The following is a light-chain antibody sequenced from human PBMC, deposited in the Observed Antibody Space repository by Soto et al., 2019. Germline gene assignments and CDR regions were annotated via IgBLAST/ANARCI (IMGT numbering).Light chain of an antibody. CDR3: CADAGSSSYV. CDR2: EVT. CDR1: SSDVGSYNF. V-gene: IGLV2-23*02. Sequence: QSALTQPASVSGSPGQSITISCTRTSSDVGSYNFVSWYQQYPGKAPKVIIHEVTKRPSGVSSRSSGSKSGNTASLTISGLQADDEGDYYCCADAGSSSYVFGTGTKLTVL. J-gene: IGLJ1*01.